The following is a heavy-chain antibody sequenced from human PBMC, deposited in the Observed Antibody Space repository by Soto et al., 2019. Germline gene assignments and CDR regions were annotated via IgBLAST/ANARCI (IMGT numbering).Heavy chain of an antibody. CDR1: GFTFSSYA. CDR2: ISGSGGST. D-gene: IGHD6-19*01. CDR3: AKGDSGGWYQLYPHYYFDY. V-gene: IGHV3-23*01. J-gene: IGHJ4*02. Sequence: GGSLRLSCAASGFTFSSYAMSWVRQAPGKGLEWVSAISGSGGSTYYADSVKGRFTISRDNSKNTLYLQMNSLRAEDTAVYYCAKGDSGGWYQLYPHYYFDYWGQGTLVTVSS.